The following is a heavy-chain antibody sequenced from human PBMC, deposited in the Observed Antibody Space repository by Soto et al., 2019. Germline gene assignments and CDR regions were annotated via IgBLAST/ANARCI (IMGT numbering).Heavy chain of an antibody. Sequence: QVQLVESGGGVVQPGRSLRLSCAASGFTFSSYGMHWVRQAPGKGLEWVAVIWYDGSNKYNADSVKGRFTISRDNSKNTLYLQMKSLRAEDTAVYYCAREFWSGPFDYWGQGTLVTVSS. CDR1: GFTFSSYG. CDR3: AREFWSGPFDY. V-gene: IGHV3-33*01. D-gene: IGHD3-3*01. J-gene: IGHJ4*02. CDR2: IWYDGSNK.